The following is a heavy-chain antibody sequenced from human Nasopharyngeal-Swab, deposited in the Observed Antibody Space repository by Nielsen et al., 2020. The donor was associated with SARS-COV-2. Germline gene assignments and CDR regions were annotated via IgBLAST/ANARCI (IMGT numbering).Heavy chain of an antibody. Sequence: GGSLRLSFSSSLFTFSSYAMHWVRQAPGKGLEWVAVISYDGSKKEEAEDGKGRFNRSRDNSKNTLYLQMNSLRAEDTAVYYCARDLAVADPFDYWGQGTLVTVSS. J-gene: IGHJ4*02. CDR3: ARDLAVADPFDY. D-gene: IGHD6-19*01. V-gene: IGHV3-30-3*01. CDR1: LFTFSSYA. CDR2: ISYDGSKK.